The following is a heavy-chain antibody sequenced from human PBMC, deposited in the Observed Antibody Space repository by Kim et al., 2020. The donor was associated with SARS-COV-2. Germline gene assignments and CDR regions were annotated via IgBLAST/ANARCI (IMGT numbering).Heavy chain of an antibody. CDR3: AKGLHSWNRGPEH. J-gene: IGHJ1*01. CDR1: GFTFSNYA. V-gene: IGHV3-23*01. D-gene: IGHD1-1*01. CDR2: ISGSGGST. Sequence: GGSLRLSCAASGFTFSNYAMCWVRQAPGKGPEWVSVISGSGGSTDYADSVKGRFTISRDNSKDTVDLQMNSLRAEDTAVYYCAKGLHSWNRGPEHWGQG.